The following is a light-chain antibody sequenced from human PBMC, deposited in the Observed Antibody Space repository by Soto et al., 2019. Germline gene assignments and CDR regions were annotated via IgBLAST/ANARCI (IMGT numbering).Light chain of an antibody. CDR2: WAS. CDR1: QSVLYSTNSKNY. Sequence: DIVMTQSADSLAVSLGERATINCKSSQSVLYSTNSKNYLAWYQQKPGQPPKLLIYWASTRESGVPDRISGSGSGTDFTLSISSLQAEDVAVYYCQQYYTTPWTFGQGTKVEVK. V-gene: IGKV4-1*01. CDR3: QQYYTTPWT. J-gene: IGKJ1*01.